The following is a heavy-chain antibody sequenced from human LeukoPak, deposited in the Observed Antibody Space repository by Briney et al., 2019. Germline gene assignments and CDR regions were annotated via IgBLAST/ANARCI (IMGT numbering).Heavy chain of an antibody. Sequence: GRSLRLSCAASGFTFSSSEMNRVRQAPGGGQEWVSYISSSGSTIYYADSVKGRFTIARDNAKNSLYLQMNSLRAEDTAVYYCAPHRGLTRVYWGQGTLVTVSS. CDR3: APHRGLTRVY. D-gene: IGHD3-16*01. J-gene: IGHJ4*02. CDR1: GFTFSSSE. V-gene: IGHV3-48*03. CDR2: ISSSGSTI.